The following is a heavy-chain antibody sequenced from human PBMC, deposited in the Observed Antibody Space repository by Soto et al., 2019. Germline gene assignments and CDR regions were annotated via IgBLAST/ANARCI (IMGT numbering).Heavy chain of an antibody. CDR3: ATTEGYYDFWSGYYRDYYYGMDV. V-gene: IGHV1-69*01. Sequence: QVQLVQSGAEVKKPGSSVKVSCKASGGTFSSYAISWVRQAPGQGLEWMGGIIPIFGTANYAQKFQGRVTITADESTSTAYMELSSLRSEDTAVHYCATTEGYYDFWSGYYRDYYYGMDVWGQGTTVTVSS. J-gene: IGHJ6*02. D-gene: IGHD3-3*01. CDR1: GGTFSSYA. CDR2: IIPIFGTA.